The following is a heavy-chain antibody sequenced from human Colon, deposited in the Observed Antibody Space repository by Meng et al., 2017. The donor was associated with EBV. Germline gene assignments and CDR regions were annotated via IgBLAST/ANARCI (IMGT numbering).Heavy chain of an antibody. CDR1: GDSVATGRYY. J-gene: IGHJ5*02. CDR2: IYYIGGT. CDR3: ARVSGRSFDP. D-gene: IGHD3-10*01. V-gene: IGHV4-61*01. Sequence: QLQQQALGPGLVTPSGPLVPTCTVLGDSVATGRYYWSWIRQPPGKGLEWIAYIYYIGGTNYNPSLKSRLTISLDTSKNQFSLSLRSVTAADTAVYYCARVSGRSFDPWGQGTLVTVSS.